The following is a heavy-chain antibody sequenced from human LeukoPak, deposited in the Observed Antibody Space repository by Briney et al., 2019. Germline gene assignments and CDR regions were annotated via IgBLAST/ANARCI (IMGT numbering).Heavy chain of an antibody. D-gene: IGHD3-10*01. J-gene: IGHJ6*02. CDR2: INPNSGGT. CDR1: GYTFTGYY. Sequence: ASVKVSCKASGYTFTGYYMHWVRQVPGQGLEWMGWINPNSGGTNYAQKFQGRVTMTRDTSISTAYMELSRLRSDDTAVYYCARVWGSGSTARYYYYGMDVWGQGTTVTVSS. V-gene: IGHV1-2*02. CDR3: ARVWGSGSTARYYYYGMDV.